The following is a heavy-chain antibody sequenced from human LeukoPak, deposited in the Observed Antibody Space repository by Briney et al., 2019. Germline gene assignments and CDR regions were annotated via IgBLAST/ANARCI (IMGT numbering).Heavy chain of an antibody. CDR2: ISAYNGNT. Sequence: GASVKVSCKASGYTFTSYGISWVRQAPGQGLEWMGWISAYNGNTNYAQKFQGRVTMTRDTSISTAYMELSRLRSDDTAVYYCARGRVVVPAAIHWGQGTLVTVSS. D-gene: IGHD2-2*01. CDR3: ARGRVVVPAAIH. CDR1: GYTFTSYG. J-gene: IGHJ4*02. V-gene: IGHV1-18*01.